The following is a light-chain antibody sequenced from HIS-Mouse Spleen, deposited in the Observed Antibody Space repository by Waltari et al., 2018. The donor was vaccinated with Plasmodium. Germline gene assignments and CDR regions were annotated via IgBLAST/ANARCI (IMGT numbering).Light chain of an antibody. CDR2: EDS. CDR1: ALPTKY. J-gene: IGLJ3*02. CDR3: YSTDSSGNHRV. V-gene: IGLV3-10*01. Sequence: SYELTQPPSVSVSPGQPARITCPGDALPTKYAYWYQQKSGQAPVRVSYEDSKRPSGIPERFSGSSSGTMATLTISGAQVEDEADYYCYSTDSSGNHRVFGGGTKLTVL.